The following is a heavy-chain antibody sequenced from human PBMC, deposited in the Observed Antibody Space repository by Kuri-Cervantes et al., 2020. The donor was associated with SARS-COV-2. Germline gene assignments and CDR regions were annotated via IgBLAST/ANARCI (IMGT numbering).Heavy chain of an antibody. D-gene: IGHD2-21*01. Sequence: GGSLRLSCAASGFTFSSYGMHWVRQAPGKGLEWVANIKQDGSEKYYVDSVKGRFTISRDNAKNSLYLQMNSLRAEDTAVYYCARVAGEGPIYYYYMDVWGKGTTVTVSS. CDR3: ARVAGEGPIYYYYMDV. CDR2: IKQDGSEK. V-gene: IGHV3-7*04. J-gene: IGHJ6*03. CDR1: GFTFSSYG.